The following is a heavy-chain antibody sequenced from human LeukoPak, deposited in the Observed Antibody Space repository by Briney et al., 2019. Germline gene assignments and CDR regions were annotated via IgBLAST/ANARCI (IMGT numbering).Heavy chain of an antibody. CDR3: ARAVRGMWFNP. CDR1: GGSISSSY. J-gene: IGHJ5*02. CDR2: IYYSGIT. V-gene: IGHV4-59*01. Sequence: PSETLSLTCTVSGGSISSSYWSWIRQPPGKGLEWIGYIYYSGITNYNPSLKSRVTISVDTSKNQFSLNLSSVTAADTAVYYCARAVRGMWFNPWGQGTLVTVSS. D-gene: IGHD3-10*02.